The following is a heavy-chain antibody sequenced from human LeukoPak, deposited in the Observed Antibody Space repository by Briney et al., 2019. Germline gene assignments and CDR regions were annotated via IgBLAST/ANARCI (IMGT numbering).Heavy chain of an antibody. CDR2: IGSSGTNR. CDR1: EFPFSFYE. J-gene: IGHJ4*02. CDR3: ALLAVASDFDY. D-gene: IGHD6-19*01. Sequence: GGALRLSCAVSEFPFSFYEMNWVRQAPGKGLEWVSNIGSSGTNRYYADSVKGRFSISRDNAKSSLYLQMNSLRVEDTAVYYCALLAVASDFDYWGQGALVTVSS. V-gene: IGHV3-48*03.